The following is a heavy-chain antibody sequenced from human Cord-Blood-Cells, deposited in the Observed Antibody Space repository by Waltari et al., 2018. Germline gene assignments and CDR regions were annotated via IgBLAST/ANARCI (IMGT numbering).Heavy chain of an antibody. Sequence: QVQLVQSGAEVKKPGASVKVSCKASVYTFTRYVISSVRQAPGQGVEWMGWISAYKGNTNYAQKLQGRVTMTTDTSTSTAYMELRSLRSDDTAVYYCARNMVQGVIITYYYYGMDVWGQGTTVTVSS. CDR2: ISAYKGNT. CDR1: VYTFTRYV. V-gene: IGHV1-18*01. CDR3: ARNMVQGVIITYYYYGMDV. D-gene: IGHD3-10*01. J-gene: IGHJ6*02.